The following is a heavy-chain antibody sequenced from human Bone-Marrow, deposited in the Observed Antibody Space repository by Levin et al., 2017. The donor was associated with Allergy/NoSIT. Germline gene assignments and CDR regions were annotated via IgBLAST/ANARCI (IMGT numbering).Heavy chain of an antibody. V-gene: IGHV4-31*03. Sequence: SETLSLTCTVSGASISNPHSYWTWIRQHPGTGLEWVGYIYFTGTTYSNPSLKSRLSIAIDTSKNQFTLTLSAVSAADSAVYYCAREQVATSSPYSYYGLDVWGHGTTVTVSS. CDR1: GASISNPHSY. CDR3: AREQVATSSPYSYYGLDV. J-gene: IGHJ6*02. D-gene: IGHD5-12*01. CDR2: IYFTGTT.